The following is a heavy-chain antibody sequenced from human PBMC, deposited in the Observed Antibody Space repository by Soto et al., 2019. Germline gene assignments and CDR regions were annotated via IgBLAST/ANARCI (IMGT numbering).Heavy chain of an antibody. V-gene: IGHV1-69*13. CDR1: GGTFSSYA. CDR3: ARPRQTIIAAAGTLYYYGMDV. CDR2: IIPIFGTA. J-gene: IGHJ6*02. Sequence: GASVKVSCKASGGTFSSYAISWVRQAPGQGLEWMGGIIPIFGTANYAQKFQGRVTITADESTSTAYMELSSLRSEDTAVYYCARPRQTIIAAAGTLYYYGMDVWGQGTTVTVSS. D-gene: IGHD6-13*01.